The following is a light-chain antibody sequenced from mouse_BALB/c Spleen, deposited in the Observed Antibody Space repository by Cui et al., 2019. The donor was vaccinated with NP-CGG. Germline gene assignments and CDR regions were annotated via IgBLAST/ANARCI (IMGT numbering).Light chain of an antibody. CDR1: TGAGTTSNY. Sequence: AIVTQESALTTSPGETVTLTCRSSTGAGTTSNYANWVQEKPDHLFTGLIGGTNNRAPGVPARFSGSLIGDKAALTITGAQTEDEAIYFCALWYGNHWVFGGGTKLTVL. V-gene: IGLV1*01. J-gene: IGLJ1*01. CDR3: ALWYGNHWV. CDR2: GTN.